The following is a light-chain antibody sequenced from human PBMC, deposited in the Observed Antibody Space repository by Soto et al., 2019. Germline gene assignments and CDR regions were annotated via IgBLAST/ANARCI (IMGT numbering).Light chain of an antibody. V-gene: IGLV2-23*02. CDR2: EVS. CDR1: SSDVGSNNL. Sequence: QSVLTQPASVSGSPGQSITVSCTGTSSDVGSNNLVSWYQQHPGKAPKLKIYEVSRRPSGVSNRFSGSKSGNTASLTISGLQAEDEADYYCSSFARSSTPFGSGTKVTVL. CDR3: SSFARSSTP. J-gene: IGLJ1*01.